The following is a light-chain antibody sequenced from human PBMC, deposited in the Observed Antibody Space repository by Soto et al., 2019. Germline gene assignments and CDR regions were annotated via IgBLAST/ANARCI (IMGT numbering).Light chain of an antibody. Sequence: IVMTQFRDPLSVSPGERATLSCWASRSVGTNLAWYQHKPGQTPRLLIYGASARATGIPGRFGGSGSGTEFTLTIASLHSEDSAVYFCQQYNVWPYTFGQGTKLEIK. CDR2: GAS. V-gene: IGKV3-15*01. CDR3: QQYNVWPYT. J-gene: IGKJ2*01. CDR1: RSVGTN.